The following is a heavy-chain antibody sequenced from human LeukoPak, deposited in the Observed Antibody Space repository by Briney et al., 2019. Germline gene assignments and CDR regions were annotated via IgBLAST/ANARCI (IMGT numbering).Heavy chain of an antibody. CDR1: GGSISNKNYF. CDR3: ARTGTRPH. CDR2: IFYSGST. V-gene: IGHV4-39*01. D-gene: IGHD1-14*01. J-gene: IGHJ4*02. Sequence: SETLSLTCNVSGGSISNKNYFWGWIRQPPGKGLEWIGSIFYSGSTYYNPSLKSRVTISVDTSENQFSLKLTSVTAADTGVYYCARTGTRPHWGQGTLVTVSS.